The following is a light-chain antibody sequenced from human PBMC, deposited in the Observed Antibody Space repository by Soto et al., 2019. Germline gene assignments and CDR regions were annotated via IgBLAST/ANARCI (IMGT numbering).Light chain of an antibody. V-gene: IGLV2-23*02. Sequence: QSALTQPASVSGSPGQSIAISCTGTSSDVGSYNLVFWYQHHPGRAPKLMIYQDNKRSSGVSNRFSGSKSGNSASLTISGLQAEDEADYYCCSYAGATTFPYVCGTGTKVTVL. CDR3: CSYAGATTFPYV. CDR1: SSDVGSYNL. CDR2: QDN. J-gene: IGLJ1*01.